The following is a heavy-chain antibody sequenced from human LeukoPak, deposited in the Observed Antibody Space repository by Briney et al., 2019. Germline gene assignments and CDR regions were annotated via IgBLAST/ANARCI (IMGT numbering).Heavy chain of an antibody. J-gene: IGHJ4*02. CDR3: ATVAMLSTAFYFDH. CDR2: VDPEDGRT. V-gene: IGHV1-69-2*01. D-gene: IGHD2-8*01. Sequence: ASVKISCKASGYTFIHYHMHWVPQAPGKALEGMGRVDPEDGRTIYAERFRDRVTITADRSTDTVYLEVTRLNSDDTAVYFCATVAMLSTAFYFDHWGQGTLVTVSS. CDR1: GYTFIHYH.